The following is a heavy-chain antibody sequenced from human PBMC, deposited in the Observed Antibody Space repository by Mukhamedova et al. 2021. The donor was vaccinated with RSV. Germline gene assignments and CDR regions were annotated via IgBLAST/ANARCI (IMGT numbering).Heavy chain of an antibody. Sequence: KFQGRVTITRDTSASTAYMELSSLRSEDTAVYYCARVTAGTAFGEYWGQGNLVTVSS. D-gene: IGHD6-19*01. CDR3: ARVTAGTAFGEY. V-gene: IGHV1-3*01. J-gene: IGHJ4*02.